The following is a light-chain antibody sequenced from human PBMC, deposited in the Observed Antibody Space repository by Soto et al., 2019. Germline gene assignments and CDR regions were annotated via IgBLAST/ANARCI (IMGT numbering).Light chain of an antibody. CDR1: QSILSSSNNKNY. CDR3: QQYYRGRP. V-gene: IGKV4-1*01. J-gene: IGKJ1*01. Sequence: DIVMTQSPDSLAVSLGERATINCKSGQSILSSSNNKNYLAWYQQRPGQPPKLLIYWASTRESGVPDRFTGSGSGTDFTLTISSLQAEDVAVYYCQQYYRGRPFGQGTKVEIQ. CDR2: WAS.